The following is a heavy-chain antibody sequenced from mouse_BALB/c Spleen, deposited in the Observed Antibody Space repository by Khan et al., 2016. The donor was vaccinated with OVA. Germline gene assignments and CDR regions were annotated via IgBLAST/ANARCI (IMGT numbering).Heavy chain of an antibody. CDR3: ARNSYMYDFTY. CDR1: GFSLTTYG. Sequence: QVQLQQSGPGLVQPSQSLSITCTVSGFSLTTYGVHWVRQSPGKGLEWLGLIWSGGNTDYNAAFISRLSITKDNSKRQVFFKMNSLQADDTAMYYCARNSYMYDFTYWGQGTLVTVSA. V-gene: IGHV2-2*01. CDR2: IWSGGNT. D-gene: IGHD2-14*01. J-gene: IGHJ3*01.